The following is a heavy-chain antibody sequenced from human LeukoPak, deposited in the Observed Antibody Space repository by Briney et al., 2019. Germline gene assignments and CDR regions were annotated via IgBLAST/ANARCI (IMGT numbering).Heavy chain of an antibody. CDR1: GFNFSSYA. CDR3: AKDIVVVPAASVGCDY. V-gene: IGHV3-23*01. D-gene: IGHD2-2*01. J-gene: IGHJ4*02. CDR2: ISGSGGST. Sequence: HPGGSLRLSCAASGFNFSSYAMSWVRQAPGKGLEWVSAISGSGGSTYYADSVKGRFTISRDNSKNTLYLQMNSLRAEDTAVYYCAKDIVVVPAASVGCDYWGQGTLVTVSS.